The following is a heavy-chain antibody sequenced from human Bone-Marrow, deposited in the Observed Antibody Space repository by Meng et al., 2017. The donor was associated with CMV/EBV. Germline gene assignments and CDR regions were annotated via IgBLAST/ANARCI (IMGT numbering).Heavy chain of an antibody. CDR3: AGYVPQSG. V-gene: IGHV3-23*01. J-gene: IGHJ4*02. CDR2: ISGSGGST. CDR1: GFTFSSYA. D-gene: IGHD5-18*01. Sequence: GGSLRLSCAASGFTFSSYAMSWVRQAPGKGLEWVSAISGSGGSTYYADSVKGRFTISRDNSKTTLYLQMNSLTTADTAVYYCAGYVPQSGWGQGTLVTVSS.